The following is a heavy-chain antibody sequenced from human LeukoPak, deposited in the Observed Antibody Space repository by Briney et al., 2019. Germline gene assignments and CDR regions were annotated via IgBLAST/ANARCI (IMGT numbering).Heavy chain of an antibody. V-gene: IGHV3-21*01. Sequence: PGGSLRLSCAASGFTFSDYSTNWVRQAPGKGLEWVASVNTVSSYIYYADSMRGRFTISRDNAKNSLFLQMNSLRAEDTAVYYCARLRRNSDRSDFFYYYDHWGHGTLVTVSS. CDR3: ARLRRNSDRSDFFYYYDH. CDR2: VNTVSSYI. D-gene: IGHD3-22*01. J-gene: IGHJ4*01. CDR1: GFTFSDYS.